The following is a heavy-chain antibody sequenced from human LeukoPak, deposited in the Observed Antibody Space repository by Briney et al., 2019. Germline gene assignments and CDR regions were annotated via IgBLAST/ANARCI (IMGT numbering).Heavy chain of an antibody. CDR2: IYYSGST. Sequence: SETLSLTCTVSGGSFGSYYWSWIRQPPGKGLERIGYIYYSGSTNYNPSLKSRVTISVDTSKNQFSLKLSSVTAADTAVYYCARRGSSSSGLDYWGQGTLVTVSS. J-gene: IGHJ4*02. D-gene: IGHD6-6*01. V-gene: IGHV4-59*08. CDR1: GGSFGSYY. CDR3: ARRGSSSSGLDY.